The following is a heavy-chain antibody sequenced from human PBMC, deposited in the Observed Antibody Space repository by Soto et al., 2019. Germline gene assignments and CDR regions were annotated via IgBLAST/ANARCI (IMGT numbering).Heavy chain of an antibody. CDR3: ATANEDYVWGSYRSPLDY. V-gene: IGHV4-34*01. J-gene: IGHJ4*02. CDR1: GGSFSGYY. D-gene: IGHD3-16*02. CDR2: INHSGST. Sequence: SETLSLTCAVYGGSFSGYYWSWIRQPPGKGLEWIGEINHSGSTNYNPSLKSRVTISVDTSKNQFSLKLSSVTAADTAVYYCATANEDYVWGSYRSPLDYWGQGTLVTVPS.